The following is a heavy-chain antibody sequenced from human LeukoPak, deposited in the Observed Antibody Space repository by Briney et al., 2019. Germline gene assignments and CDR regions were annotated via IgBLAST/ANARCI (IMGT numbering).Heavy chain of an antibody. Sequence: SVKVSCKASGGTFSSYAISWVRQAPGQELEWMGGIIPIFGTANYAQKFQGRVTITADESTSTAYMELSSLRSEDTAVYYCARDHGGIAAADTRRWSAFDIWGQGTMVTVSS. CDR1: GGTFSSYA. CDR2: IIPIFGTA. CDR3: ARDHGGIAAADTRRWSAFDI. J-gene: IGHJ3*02. D-gene: IGHD6-13*01. V-gene: IGHV1-69*13.